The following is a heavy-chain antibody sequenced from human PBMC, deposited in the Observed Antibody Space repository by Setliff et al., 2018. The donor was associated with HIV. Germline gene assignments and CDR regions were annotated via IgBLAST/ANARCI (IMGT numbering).Heavy chain of an antibody. CDR2: INPSGGST. CDR1: GYAFTNYY. Sequence: ASLKVSCKASGYAFTNYYLHWVRQAPGQGLAWMGIINPSGGSTIYAQKLQGRVTMTRDTSTNTVYMELSSLRSGDTAVYYCAREPISYRDFVVVAAAFDIWGQGTMVT. D-gene: IGHD2-15*01. CDR3: AREPISYRDFVVVAAAFDI. J-gene: IGHJ3*02. V-gene: IGHV1-46*01.